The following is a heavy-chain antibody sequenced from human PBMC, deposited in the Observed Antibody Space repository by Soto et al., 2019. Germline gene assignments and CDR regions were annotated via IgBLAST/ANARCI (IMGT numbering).Heavy chain of an antibody. CDR2: FNTGNGNT. D-gene: IGHD5-12*01. CDR3: ARAISGYVT. J-gene: IGHJ5*02. V-gene: IGHV1-3*04. CDR1: GITSTTYA. Sequence: QVQLVQSGAEVKKPGASVKVSCKASGITSTTYAIHWVLQAPGQGLEWMGWFNTGNGNTRYSKRFLGRVSLTTNTSASTASMDLSSLTSEDTAVYYCARAISGYVTWGQGTLITVSS.